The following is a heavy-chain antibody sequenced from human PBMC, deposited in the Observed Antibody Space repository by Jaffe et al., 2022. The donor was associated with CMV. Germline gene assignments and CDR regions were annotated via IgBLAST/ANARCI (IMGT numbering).Heavy chain of an antibody. CDR3: AKDWWELLRGHDY. V-gene: IGHV3-23*01. Sequence: EVQLLESGGGLVQPGGSLRLSCAASGFTFSSYAMSWVRQAPGKGLEWVSAISGSGGSTYYADSVKGRFTISRDNSKNTLYLHMNSLRAEDTAVYYCAKDWWELLRGHDYWGQGTLVTVSS. CDR1: GFTFSSYA. CDR2: ISGSGGST. D-gene: IGHD1-26*01. J-gene: IGHJ4*02.